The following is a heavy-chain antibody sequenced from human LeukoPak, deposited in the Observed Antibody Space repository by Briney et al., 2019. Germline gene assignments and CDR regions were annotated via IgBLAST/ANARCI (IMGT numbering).Heavy chain of an antibody. CDR3: AAEIYYYAEGDY. CDR2: INQDGSEK. J-gene: IGHJ4*02. V-gene: IGHV3-7*02. D-gene: IGHD3-10*01. Sequence: GGSLRLSCAASGFSFTTYWMTWVRQAPGQGLEWVANINQDGSEKHSVDSVKGRFTISRDNSKNSLYLQMNSLRVEDTAVYYCAAEIYYYAEGDYWGQGTLVTVAS. CDR1: GFSFTTYW.